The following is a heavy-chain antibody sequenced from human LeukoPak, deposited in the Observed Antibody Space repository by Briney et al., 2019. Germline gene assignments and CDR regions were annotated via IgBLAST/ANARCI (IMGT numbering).Heavy chain of an antibody. J-gene: IGHJ4*02. V-gene: IGHV4-34*01. CDR1: GGSFSGNY. D-gene: IGHD6-13*01. CDR3: ARSVDIAAVGSYYFDY. Sequence: SETLSLTCAVYGGSFSGNYWSWIRQPPGKGLEWIGDINHSGTTNYSPSLKSRVTISVDTSKNRFSLKLSSVTAADTAVYYCARSVDIAAVGSYYFDYWGQGTLVTVSS. CDR2: INHSGTT.